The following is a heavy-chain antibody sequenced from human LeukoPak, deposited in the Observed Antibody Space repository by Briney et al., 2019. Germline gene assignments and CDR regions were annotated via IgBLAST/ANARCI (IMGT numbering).Heavy chain of an antibody. Sequence: SETLSLTCTVSGGSISSGDYYWSWIRQPPGKGLEWIGYIYYSVTTYYNPSLRSRVAISVDTSKNQFSLKLSSVTAADTAVYYCARAVYSTSAGIDYWGQGTLVTVSS. J-gene: IGHJ4*02. V-gene: IGHV4-30-4*01. D-gene: IGHD6-6*01. CDR1: GGSISSGDYY. CDR2: IYYSVTT. CDR3: ARAVYSTSAGIDY.